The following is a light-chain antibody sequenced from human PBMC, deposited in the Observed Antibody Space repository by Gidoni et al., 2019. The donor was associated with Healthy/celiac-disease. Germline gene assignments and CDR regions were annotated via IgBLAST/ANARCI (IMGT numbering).Light chain of an antibody. CDR1: QSVSSY. CDR3: QQRSNWPPYT. J-gene: IGKJ2*01. CDR2: DAS. Sequence: EIVLTQSPATLSLSPGERATLSCRASQSVSSYLVWYQQKPGQAPRLLIYDASNRATGIPARFSGSGSGTDFTLTISSLEPEDFAVYYCQQRSNWPPYTFXQXTKLXIK. V-gene: IGKV3-11*01.